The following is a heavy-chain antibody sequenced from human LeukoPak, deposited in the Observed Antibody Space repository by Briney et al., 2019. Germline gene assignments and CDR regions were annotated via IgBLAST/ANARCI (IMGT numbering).Heavy chain of an antibody. J-gene: IGHJ4*02. CDR1: GFTFSSYA. Sequence: QAGGSLRLSCAASGFTFSSYAMHWVRQAPGKGLEWVAVISYDGSNKYYADSVRGRFTISRDNSKNTLYLQMNSLRVEDTAVYYCARETADYGDSRFDYWGQGSLVTVSS. D-gene: IGHD4-17*01. CDR2: ISYDGSNK. CDR3: ARETADYGDSRFDY. V-gene: IGHV3-30*04.